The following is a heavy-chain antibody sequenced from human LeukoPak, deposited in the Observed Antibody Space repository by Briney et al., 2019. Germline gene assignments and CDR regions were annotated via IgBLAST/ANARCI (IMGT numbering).Heavy chain of an antibody. V-gene: IGHV4-59*12. Sequence: SETLSLTCTVSGASISNNYWSWIRQPPGKGLEWIGNIYYSGSTTYNPSLKSRVTISVDTSKKQFSLKLSSVTAADTAVYYCARDEQQLGIFSYWGQGTLVTVSS. D-gene: IGHD6-13*01. J-gene: IGHJ4*02. CDR3: ARDEQQLGIFSY. CDR1: GASISNNY. CDR2: IYYSGST.